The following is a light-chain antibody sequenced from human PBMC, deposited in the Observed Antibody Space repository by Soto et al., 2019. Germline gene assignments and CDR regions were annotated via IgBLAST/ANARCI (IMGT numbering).Light chain of an antibody. CDR3: SSYTSSSNYV. Sequence: QSALTQPASVSGSPGQSITISCTGASSDIGAYNYVSWYQQHPGKAPKLMIYDVSNRPSGISDRFSGSKSGDTASLTISGFQAEDEADYFCSSYTSSSNYVFGTGTKVTVL. CDR1: SSDIGAYNY. J-gene: IGLJ1*01. CDR2: DVS. V-gene: IGLV2-14*01.